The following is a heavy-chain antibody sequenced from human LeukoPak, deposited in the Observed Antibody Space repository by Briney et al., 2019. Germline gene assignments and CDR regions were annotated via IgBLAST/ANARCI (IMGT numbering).Heavy chain of an antibody. D-gene: IGHD2-21*02. CDR2: IYSGGST. CDR1: GFTVSSNY. J-gene: IGHJ3*02. V-gene: IGHV3-53*01. Sequence: GGSLRLSCAASGFTVSSNYMSWVRQAPGKGLEWVSVIYSGGSTYYADSVKGRSTISRDNSKNTLYLQMNSLRAEDTAVYYCARSVPCGGDCYYAFDIWGQGTMVTVSS. CDR3: ARSVPCGGDCYYAFDI.